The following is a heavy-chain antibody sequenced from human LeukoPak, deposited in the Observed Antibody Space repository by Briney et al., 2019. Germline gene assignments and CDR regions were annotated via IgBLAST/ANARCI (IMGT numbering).Heavy chain of an antibody. CDR2: INYSGST. CDR1: GDSISSDDYH. V-gene: IGHV4-39*03. Sequence: SETLSLTCTVSGDSISSDDYHWGWIRQPPGKGLEWIGSINYSGSTYYKLSLKNRVTISVDTSKNQFSLEMSSVTATDTAVYYCTRGWSSAGVFDIWGQGTMVTVSS. D-gene: IGHD6-19*01. J-gene: IGHJ3*02. CDR3: TRGWSSAGVFDI.